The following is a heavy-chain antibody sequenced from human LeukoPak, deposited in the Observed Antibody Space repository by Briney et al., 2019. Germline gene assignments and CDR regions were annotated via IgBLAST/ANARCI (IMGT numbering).Heavy chain of an antibody. CDR2: IYPGDSDT. CDR3: ARTPLCSGGSCYFWFDP. CDR1: GYTFTSYW. Sequence: KVSCKASGYTFTSYWIGWVRQMPGKGLEWMGIIYPGDSDTRYSPSFQGQVTISADKSISTAYLQWSSLKASDTAMYYCARTPLCSGGSCYFWFDPWGQGTLVTVSS. J-gene: IGHJ5*02. D-gene: IGHD2-15*01. V-gene: IGHV5-51*01.